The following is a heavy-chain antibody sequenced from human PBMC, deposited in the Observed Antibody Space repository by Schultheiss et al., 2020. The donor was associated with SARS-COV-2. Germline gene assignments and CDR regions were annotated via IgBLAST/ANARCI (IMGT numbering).Heavy chain of an antibody. V-gene: IGHV4-34*01. CDR3: AREDTAMARAWDY. Sequence: SETLSLTCAVYGGSFSGYYWSWIRQPPGKGLEWIGEINHSGSTNYNPSLKSRVTMSVDTSKNQFSLQLNSVTPEDTAVYYCAREDTAMARAWDYWGQGTLVTVSS. CDR2: INHSGST. CDR1: GGSFSGYY. D-gene: IGHD5-18*01. J-gene: IGHJ4*02.